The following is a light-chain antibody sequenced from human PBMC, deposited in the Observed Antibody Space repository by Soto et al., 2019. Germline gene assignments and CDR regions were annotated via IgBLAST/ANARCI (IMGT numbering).Light chain of an antibody. CDR2: GTS. CDR1: QSVASN. Sequence: EIVMTQSPASLSVSPGESVTLSCRASQSVASNLAWYQQKPGQAPRLLIYGTSTRATGVPARFSGSGSGTDFTLTISSVQAADFAVYHCQHYNNWPITFGQGTRLEI. J-gene: IGKJ5*01. V-gene: IGKV3-15*01. CDR3: QHYNNWPIT.